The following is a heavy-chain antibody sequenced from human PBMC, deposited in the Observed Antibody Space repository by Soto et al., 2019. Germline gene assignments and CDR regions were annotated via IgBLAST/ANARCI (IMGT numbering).Heavy chain of an antibody. Sequence: ASVEVSCKASGYTFTGYYIHWVRQAPGQGLEWMGWINPNSGGTNYAQKFQGWVTMTRDTSISTAYMELSRLRSDDTAVYYCARGRRGCSGSYYSRWFDPWGQGTLVTVSS. V-gene: IGHV1-2*04. J-gene: IGHJ5*02. D-gene: IGHD1-26*01. CDR1: GYTFTGYY. CDR2: INPNSGGT. CDR3: ARGRRGCSGSYYSRWFDP.